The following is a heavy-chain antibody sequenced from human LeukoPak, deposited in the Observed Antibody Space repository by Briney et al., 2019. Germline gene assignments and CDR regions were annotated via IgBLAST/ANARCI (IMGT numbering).Heavy chain of an antibody. V-gene: IGHV3-74*01. Sequence: GGSLRLSCAASGFTFSSYWLHWVRQDPGRGLVWVSRIEYDGSSTGYADSVKGRFTISRDNAKNSLYLQMNSLRAEDTAVYYCARGFGTVVTPIDYWGQGTLVTVSS. J-gene: IGHJ4*02. CDR1: GFTFSSYW. CDR2: IEYDGSST. D-gene: IGHD4-23*01. CDR3: ARGFGTVVTPIDY.